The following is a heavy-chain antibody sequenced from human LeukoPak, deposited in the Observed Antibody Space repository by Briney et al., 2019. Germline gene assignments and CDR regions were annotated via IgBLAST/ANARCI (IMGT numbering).Heavy chain of an antibody. V-gene: IGHV4-31*03. CDR3: ARDPFEVCSGGSCYPSGMDV. CDR1: GGSISSGGYY. D-gene: IGHD2-15*01. J-gene: IGHJ6*02. CDR2: IYYSGST. Sequence: SEALSLTCTVSGGSISSGGYYWSWIRQHPGEGLEWIGYIYYSGSTYYNPSLKSRITISVDTSKNPFSLKLSSVTAADTAVYYCARDPFEVCSGGSCYPSGMDVWGQGTTVTVSS.